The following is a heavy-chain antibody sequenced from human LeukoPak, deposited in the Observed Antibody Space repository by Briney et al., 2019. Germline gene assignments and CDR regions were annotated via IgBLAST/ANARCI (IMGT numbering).Heavy chain of an antibody. Sequence: PGGSLRLSCAASGFTISTYWMNWVRQAPGKGLEWVSSISSTSTSINYADSVRGRFTISRDNAKNSLYLQMSSLRAEDTAVYYCARSLEVDPWGQGTLVTVSS. CDR2: ISSTSTSI. CDR1: GFTISTYW. J-gene: IGHJ5*02. CDR3: ARSLEVDP. V-gene: IGHV3-21*01.